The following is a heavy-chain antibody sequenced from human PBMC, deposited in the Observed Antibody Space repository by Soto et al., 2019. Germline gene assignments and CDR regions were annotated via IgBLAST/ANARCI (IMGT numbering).Heavy chain of an antibody. CDR2: IYWDDDK. CDR1: GFSLSTSGVG. CDR3: ARRLTIFGVVIIDY. J-gene: IGHJ4*02. Sequence: KSGPTLVNPTQTLTLTCTFSGFSLSTSGVGVGWIRQPPGKALEWLALIYWDDDKRYSPSLKSRLTITKDTSKNQVVLTMTNMDPVDTATYYCARRLTIFGVVIIDYWGQGTLVTVSS. V-gene: IGHV2-5*02. D-gene: IGHD3-3*01.